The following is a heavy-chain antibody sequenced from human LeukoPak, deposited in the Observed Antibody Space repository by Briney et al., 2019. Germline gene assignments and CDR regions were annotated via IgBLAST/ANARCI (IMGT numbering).Heavy chain of an antibody. CDR2: ISSSSSYT. Sequence: GGSLRLSCAASGFTFSSYSMNWVRQAPGKGLEWVSSISSSSSYTYHADSVKGRFTISRDNAKNTLYLQMNSLRAEDTAVYYCALWFGELVDYWGQGTLVAVSS. J-gene: IGHJ4*02. CDR3: ALWFGELVDY. D-gene: IGHD3-10*01. V-gene: IGHV3-21*04. CDR1: GFTFSSYS.